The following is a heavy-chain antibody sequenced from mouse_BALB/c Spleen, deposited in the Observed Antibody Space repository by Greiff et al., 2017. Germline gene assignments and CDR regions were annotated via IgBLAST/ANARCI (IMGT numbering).Heavy chain of an antibody. D-gene: IGHD2-4*01. CDR2: ISSGGST. V-gene: IGHV5-6-5*01. CDR3: ARGGGDYLYYAMDY. J-gene: IGHJ4*01. Sequence: EVKLMESGGGLVKPGGSLTLSCAASGFTFSSYAMSWVRQTPEKRLEWVASISSGGSTYYPDSVKGRFTISRDNARNILYLQMSSLRSEDTAMYYCARGGGDYLYYAMDYWGQGTSVTVSS. CDR1: GFTFSSYA.